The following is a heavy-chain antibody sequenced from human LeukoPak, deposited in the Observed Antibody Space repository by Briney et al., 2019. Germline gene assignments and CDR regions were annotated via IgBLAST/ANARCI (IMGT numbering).Heavy chain of an antibody. D-gene: IGHD2-2*01. Sequence: PGGSLRLSCAASGLTFSSYNMNWVPQAPGKGLEWLSSISSSSSYIYYADSVKGRFTISRDNAKNSLYLQMNSLRAEDTAVYYCARDYRPGYCSSTSCYAAWFDPWGQGTLVTVSS. V-gene: IGHV3-21*01. CDR2: ISSSSSYI. J-gene: IGHJ5*02. CDR1: GLTFSSYN. CDR3: ARDYRPGYCSSTSCYAAWFDP.